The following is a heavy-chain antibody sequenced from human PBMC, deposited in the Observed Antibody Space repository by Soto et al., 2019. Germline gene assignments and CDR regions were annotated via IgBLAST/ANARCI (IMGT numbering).Heavy chain of an antibody. CDR2: ISSDGNTQ. V-gene: IGHV3-30*18. D-gene: IGHD6-19*01. J-gene: IGHJ4*01. CDR3: AKEIAVAGDLDY. CDR1: GFTFSSYG. Sequence: GGSRRLSCVASGFTFSSYGIHWVRQAPGKGLEWVAVISSDGNTQYYANSVMGRFTISRDNSENTLYLQMDSLRPDDTAVYYCAKEIAVAGDLDYWGLGTLVTVSS.